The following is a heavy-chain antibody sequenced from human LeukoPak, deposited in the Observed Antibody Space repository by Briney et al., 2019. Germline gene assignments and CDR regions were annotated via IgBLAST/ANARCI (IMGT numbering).Heavy chain of an antibody. CDR1: GYTFTNYG. J-gene: IGHJ6*03. Sequence: ASVKVSCKASGYTFTNYGISWVRQAPGQGLEWMGWMNPNSGNTGYAQKFQGRVTITRNTSISTAYMELSSLRSEDTAVYYCARTRYCSGGSCYSYYYYMDVWGKGTTVTVSS. V-gene: IGHV1-8*03. CDR3: ARTRYCSGGSCYSYYYYMDV. CDR2: MNPNSGNT. D-gene: IGHD2-15*01.